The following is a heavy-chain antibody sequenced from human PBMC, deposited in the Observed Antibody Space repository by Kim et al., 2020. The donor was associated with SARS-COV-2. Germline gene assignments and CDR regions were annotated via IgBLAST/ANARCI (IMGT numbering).Heavy chain of an antibody. Sequence: GGSLRLSCAASGFTFSSYGMHWVRQAPGKGLEWVAVIWYDGSNKYYADSVKGRFTISRDNSKNTLYLQMNSLRAEDTAVYYCARDPFAEYSSSSGLWPDYYYGMDVWGQGTTVTVSS. D-gene: IGHD6-6*01. CDR1: GFTFSSYG. CDR3: ARDPFAEYSSSSGLWPDYYYGMDV. V-gene: IGHV3-33*08. CDR2: IWYDGSNK. J-gene: IGHJ6*02.